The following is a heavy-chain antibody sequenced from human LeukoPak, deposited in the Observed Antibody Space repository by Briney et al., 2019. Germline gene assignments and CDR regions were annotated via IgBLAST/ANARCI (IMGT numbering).Heavy chain of an antibody. V-gene: IGHV1-8*01. CDR2: MNPNSGNT. J-gene: IGHJ5*02. CDR1: GYTFTSYD. CDR3: ARHPPGGYSYQKGNWFDP. D-gene: IGHD5-18*01. Sequence: ASVTVSCKASGYTFTSYDINWVRQATGQGLEWMGWMNPNSGNTGYAQKLQGRVTMTRNTSISTAYMELSSLRSEDTAVYYCARHPPGGYSYQKGNWFDPWGQGTLVTVSS.